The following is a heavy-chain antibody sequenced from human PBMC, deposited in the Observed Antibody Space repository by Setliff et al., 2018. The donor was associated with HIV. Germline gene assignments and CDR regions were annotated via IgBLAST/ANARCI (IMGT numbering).Heavy chain of an antibody. CDR1: GFIFKNAW. Sequence: GGSLRLSCAASGFIFKNAWMSWVRQAPGKGLVWVSRINSDGRSTSYADSVKGRFTISRDNAKNTLYLQMNSLRPEDTAVYYCARGGIVATEPEYWGQGTLVTVSS. J-gene: IGHJ4*02. CDR2: INSDGRST. V-gene: IGHV3-74*01. CDR3: ARGGIVATEPEY. D-gene: IGHD5-12*01.